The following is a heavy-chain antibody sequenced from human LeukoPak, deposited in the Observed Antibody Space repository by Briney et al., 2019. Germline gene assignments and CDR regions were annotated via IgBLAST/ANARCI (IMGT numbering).Heavy chain of an antibody. CDR3: ARALRYFDWLSTSPEYNWFDH. D-gene: IGHD3-9*01. V-gene: IGHV3-11*04. CDR2: ISSGGSTI. Sequence: GGSLRLSCAASGFTFSDYYMSWIRQAPGKGLEWVSYISSGGSTIYYADSVKGRFTISRDNAKNSLYLQMNSLRAEDTAVYYCARALRYFDWLSTSPEYNWFDHWGQGTLVTVSS. CDR1: GFTFSDYY. J-gene: IGHJ5*02.